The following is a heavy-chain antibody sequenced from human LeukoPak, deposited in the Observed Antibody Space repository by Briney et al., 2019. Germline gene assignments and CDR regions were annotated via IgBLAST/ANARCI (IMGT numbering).Heavy chain of an antibody. CDR2: ISYDGSNK. Sequence: GGSLRLSCADSGFTFSNYAMHWVRQAPGKGLEWVAVISYDGSNKHYADSVKGRFTISRDNSKNTLYLQMDSLRAEDTAVYYCARDLELVYYDSSGYDYWGQGTLVIVSS. V-gene: IGHV3-30-3*01. D-gene: IGHD3-22*01. CDR1: GFTFSNYA. J-gene: IGHJ4*02. CDR3: ARDLELVYYDSSGYDY.